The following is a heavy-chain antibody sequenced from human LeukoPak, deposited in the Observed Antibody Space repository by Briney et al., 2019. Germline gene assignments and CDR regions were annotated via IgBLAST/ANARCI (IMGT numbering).Heavy chain of an antibody. J-gene: IGHJ4*02. CDR2: INHSGST. D-gene: IGHD3-10*01. CDR1: GGSFSGYY. V-gene: IGHV4-34*01. CDR3: ARTRYYYNSRSYGAPYYFDY. Sequence: PSETLSLTCAVYGGSFSGYYWSWIRQPPGKGLEWIGEINHSGSTNYNPSLKSRVTISVDTSKNQFSLKLSSVTAVDTAVYYCARTRYYYNSRSYGAPYYFDYWGQGTLVTVSS.